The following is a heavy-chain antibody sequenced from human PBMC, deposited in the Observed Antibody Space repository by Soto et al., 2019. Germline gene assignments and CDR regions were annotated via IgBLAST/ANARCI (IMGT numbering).Heavy chain of an antibody. V-gene: IGHV6-1*01. CDR2: TYYRSKWYN. D-gene: IGHD6-6*01. Sequence: SQTLSLTCAISGDSVSSNSAAWNWIRQSPSRGLEWLGRTYYRSKWYNDYAVSVKSRITINPDTSKNQFSLQLNSVTPEDTAVYYCARMVGYSSSFDYYYYCMDVWGKGTTVTVSS. CDR1: GDSVSSNSAA. CDR3: ARMVGYSSSFDYYYYCMDV. J-gene: IGHJ6*03.